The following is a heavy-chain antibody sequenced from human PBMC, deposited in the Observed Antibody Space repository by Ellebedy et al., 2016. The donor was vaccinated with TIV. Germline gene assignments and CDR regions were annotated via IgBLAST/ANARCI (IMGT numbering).Heavy chain of an antibody. D-gene: IGHD3-10*01. CDR1: GGTFSSYA. Sequence: ASVKVSCKASGGTFSSYAISWVRQAPGQGLEWMGGIIPIFGTANSAQKFQGRVTITADESTSTAYMELSSLRSDDTAVYYCAGNMVRGVIRGNWFDPWGQGTLVTVSS. V-gene: IGHV1-69*13. CDR3: AGNMVRGVIRGNWFDP. CDR2: IIPIFGTA. J-gene: IGHJ5*02.